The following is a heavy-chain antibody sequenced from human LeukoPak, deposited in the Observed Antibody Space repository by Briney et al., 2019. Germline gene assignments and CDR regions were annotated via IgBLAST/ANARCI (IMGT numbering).Heavy chain of an antibody. V-gene: IGHV3-7*03. D-gene: IGHD3-22*01. J-gene: IGHJ4*02. CDR1: GFTFTTYW. CDR2: IKQDGTEK. CDR3: AKGRSSGTPYYFDY. Sequence: GESLRLSCAASGFTFTTYWMSWVRQAPGKGLEGVANIKQDGTEKYYVDSVKGRFTISRDNAKNSLYLQMNSLRAEDTAVYYCAKGRSSGTPYYFDYWGQGTLVTVSS.